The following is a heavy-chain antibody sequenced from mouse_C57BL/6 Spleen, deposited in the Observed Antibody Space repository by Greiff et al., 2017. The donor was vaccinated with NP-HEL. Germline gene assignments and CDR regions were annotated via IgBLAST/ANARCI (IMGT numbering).Heavy chain of an antibody. D-gene: IGHD1-1*01. J-gene: IGHJ4*01. CDR2: IYPGSGST. CDR3: ARTPNYYGSSYDYAMDY. CDR1: GYTFTSYW. V-gene: IGHV1-55*01. Sequence: QVQLQQSGAELVKPGASVKMSCKASGYTFTSYWITWVKQRPGQGLEWIGDIYPGSGSTNYNEKFKSKATLTVDTSSSTAYMQLSSLTSEDSAVYYCARTPNYYGSSYDYAMDYWGQGTSVTVSS.